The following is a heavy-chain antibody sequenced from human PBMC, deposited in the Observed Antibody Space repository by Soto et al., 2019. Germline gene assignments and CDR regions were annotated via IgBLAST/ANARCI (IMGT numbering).Heavy chain of an antibody. Sequence: QVQLQQWGAGLLKPSETLSLTCAVDGGSFSGYYWSWIRQPPGKGLEWIGEINHTGSTKFNPSLKSRVTISVDTSKNQFSLKLTSVTAADTAVYSCARGGNYGPFEFWGQGTLATVSS. CDR1: GGSFSGYY. CDR3: ARGGNYGPFEF. D-gene: IGHD4-17*01. J-gene: IGHJ4*02. CDR2: INHTGST. V-gene: IGHV4-34*01.